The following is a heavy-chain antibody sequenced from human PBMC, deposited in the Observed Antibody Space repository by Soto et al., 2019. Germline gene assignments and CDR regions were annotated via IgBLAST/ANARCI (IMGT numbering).Heavy chain of an antibody. V-gene: IGHV3-30*18. CDR1: GFTFSSYG. CDR3: AKEEFTMIVVVTPGAFDI. D-gene: IGHD3-22*01. Sequence: GGSLRLSCAAYGFTFSSYGMHWVRQAPGKGLEWVAVISYDGSNKYYADSVKGRFTISRDNSKNTLYLQMNSLRAEDTAVYYCAKEEFTMIVVVTPGAFDIWGQGTMVTVSS. J-gene: IGHJ3*02. CDR2: ISYDGSNK.